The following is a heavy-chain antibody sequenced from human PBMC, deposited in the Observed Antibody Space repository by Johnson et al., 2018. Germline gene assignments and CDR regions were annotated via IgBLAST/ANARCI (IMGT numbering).Heavy chain of an antibody. Sequence: QVQLVESGGGVVQPGRSLRLSCAASGFTFSSYGMHWVRQAPGKGLEWVAVISYDGSNKYYADSVKGRFTISRDNSKNTLYLQMNSLRAEDTAGYYCANGASAAVGSHYYYMDVWGKGTTVTASS. CDR3: ANGASAAVGSHYYYMDV. CDR1: GFTFSSYG. D-gene: IGHD6-13*01. CDR2: ISYDGSNK. J-gene: IGHJ6*03. V-gene: IGHV3-30*18.